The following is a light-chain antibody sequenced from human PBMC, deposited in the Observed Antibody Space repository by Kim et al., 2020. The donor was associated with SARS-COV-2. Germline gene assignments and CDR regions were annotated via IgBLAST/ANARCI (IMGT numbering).Light chain of an antibody. CDR2: YDT. J-gene: IGLJ1*01. V-gene: IGLV3-21*04. CDR1: NIGSKS. CDR3: QVWDGDSDHPYV. Sequence: PGKTARITCGGNNIGSKSVHWYQQKPGQAPVLVIYYDTDRPSGIPERFSGSNSGNTATLTISGVEAGDEADYYCQVWDGDSDHPYVFGAGTKVTVL.